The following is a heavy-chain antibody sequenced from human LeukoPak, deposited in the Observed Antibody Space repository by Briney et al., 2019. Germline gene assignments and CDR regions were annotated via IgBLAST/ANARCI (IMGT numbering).Heavy chain of an antibody. V-gene: IGHV4-34*01. D-gene: IGHD3-22*01. CDR2: INHSGST. CDR3: ARGWAKTYYYDSSGYYLSR. J-gene: IGHJ4*02. Sequence: PSETLSLTCAVYGGSFSGYYWSWIRQPPGKGLEWIGEINHSGSTNYNPSLKSRVTISVDTSKNQFSLKLSSVTAADTAVYYCARGWAKTYYYDSSGYYLSRWGQGTLVTVSS. CDR1: GGSFSGYY.